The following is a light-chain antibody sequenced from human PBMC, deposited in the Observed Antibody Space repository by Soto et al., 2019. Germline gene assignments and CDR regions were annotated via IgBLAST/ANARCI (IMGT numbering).Light chain of an antibody. CDR2: DVN. V-gene: IGLV2-14*01. CDR1: SSDVGGYNY. Sequence: QSALTQPASVSGSPGQSITISCTGTSSDVGGYNYVSWYQQHPGKAPKLMIYDVNNRPSGVSNRFSGSKSGNTASLTISGLQAEDEGDYYCSLYTSSITLVFGGGTKVTVL. J-gene: IGLJ2*01. CDR3: SLYTSSITLV.